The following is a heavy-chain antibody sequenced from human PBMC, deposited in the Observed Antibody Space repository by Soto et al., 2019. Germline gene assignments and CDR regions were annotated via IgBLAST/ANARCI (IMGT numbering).Heavy chain of an antibody. CDR1: GFTFSTFA. CDR3: VRGSSCSNGVRYNLGWFGP. V-gene: IGHV3-33*01. CDR2: IWPDGNDK. J-gene: IGHJ5*02. Sequence: QVQLVESGGGVVQPGRSLRLSCTASGFTFSTFALHWVRQGPGKGLEWVAIIWPDGNDKYYADSVKGRFTISSDNSKNTLFLQMNSLRAEDTAVYYCVRGSSCSNGVRYNLGWFGPWGQGTLVTVSS. D-gene: IGHD2-8*01.